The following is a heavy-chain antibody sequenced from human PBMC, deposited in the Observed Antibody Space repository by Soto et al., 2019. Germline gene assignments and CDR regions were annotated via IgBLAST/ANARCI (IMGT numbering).Heavy chain of an antibody. CDR1: GFTFSSYG. CDR2: IWYDGSNK. Sequence: QVQLVESGGGVVQPGRSLRLSCAASGFTFSSYGMHWVRQAPDRGLEWVAIIWYDGSNKYYPDSVKGRFTISRDNSKNTLFLQMNSLRAEDTAVYYCARDTGDYYFASWGQGTLVTVS. CDR3: ARDTGDYYFAS. J-gene: IGHJ4*02. V-gene: IGHV3-33*01.